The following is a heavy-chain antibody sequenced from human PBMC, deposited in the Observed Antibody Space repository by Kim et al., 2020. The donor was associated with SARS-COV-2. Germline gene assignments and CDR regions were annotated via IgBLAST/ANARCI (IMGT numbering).Heavy chain of an antibody. V-gene: IGHV3-21*01. CDR2: ISSSSSYI. CDR1: GFTFSSYS. J-gene: IGHJ6*02. D-gene: IGHD2-15*01. CDR3: ARDPPDDIVVVVAATRHYGMDV. Sequence: GGSLRLSCAASGFTFSSYSMNWVRQAPGKGLEWVSSISSSSSYIYYADSVKGRFTISRDNAKNSLYLQMNSLRAEDTAVYYCARDPPDDIVVVVAATRHYGMDVWGQGTTVTVSS.